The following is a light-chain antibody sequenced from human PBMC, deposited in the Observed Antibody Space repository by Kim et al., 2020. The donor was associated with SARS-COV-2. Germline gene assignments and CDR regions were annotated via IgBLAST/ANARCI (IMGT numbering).Light chain of an antibody. J-gene: IGLJ2*01. Sequence: QSALTQPPSVSGFPGQSVTISCTGTSNDVGAYNRVSWYQQPPGAAPKLIIYEMKLRPWGIPDRFSGSQSGSTATLTISGLQPEDEADYYCSAFPSRSEFVLFGGGTKVTVL. CDR2: EMK. CDR1: SNDVGAYNR. V-gene: IGLV2-18*02. CDR3: SAFPSRSEFVL.